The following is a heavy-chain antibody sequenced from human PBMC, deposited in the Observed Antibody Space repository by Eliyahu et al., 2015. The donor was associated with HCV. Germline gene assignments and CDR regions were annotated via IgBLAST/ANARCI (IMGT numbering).Heavy chain of an antibody. CDR2: ISYDGSNK. CDR1: GFTFSSYG. D-gene: IGHD4-23*01. J-gene: IGHJ6*02. CDR3: AKDRKAGNSGLYYYIMDV. V-gene: IGHV3-30*18. Sequence: QVQLVESGGGVVQPGRSLRLSCAASGFTFSSYGMHWVRQAPGKGLEWVAVISYDGSNKYYADSVKGRFTISRDNSKNTLYLQMNSLRTEDTAVYYCAKDRKAGNSGLYYYIMDVWGQGTTVTVSS.